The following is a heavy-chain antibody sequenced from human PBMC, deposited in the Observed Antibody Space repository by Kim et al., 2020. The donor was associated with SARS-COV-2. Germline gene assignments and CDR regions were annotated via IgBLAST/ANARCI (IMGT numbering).Heavy chain of an antibody. CDR1: GFTFSSYG. Sequence: GGSLRLSCAASGFTFSSYGMHWVRQAPGKGLEWVAVIWYDGSNKYYADSVKGRFTISRDNSKNTLYLQMNSLRAEDTAVYYCARGRGGGSCYGMGYWGQGTLVTVSS. D-gene: IGHD2-15*01. CDR3: ARGRGGGSCYGMGY. J-gene: IGHJ4*02. V-gene: IGHV3-33*01. CDR2: IWYDGSNK.